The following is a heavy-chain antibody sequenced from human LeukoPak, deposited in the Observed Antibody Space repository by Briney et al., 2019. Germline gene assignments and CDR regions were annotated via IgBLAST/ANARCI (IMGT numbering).Heavy chain of an antibody. D-gene: IGHD3-10*01. CDR3: ARDSGFGELFAFDY. J-gene: IGHJ4*02. V-gene: IGHV3-30*03. Sequence: PGRSLRLSCAASGFTFSSYGIHWVRQAPGKGLEWVAIISYDGSNKYYADSVKGRFTISRDNSKNMVYMQMNSLRAEDTAVYFCARDSGFGELFAFDYWGQGTLVTVSS. CDR1: GFTFSSYG. CDR2: ISYDGSNK.